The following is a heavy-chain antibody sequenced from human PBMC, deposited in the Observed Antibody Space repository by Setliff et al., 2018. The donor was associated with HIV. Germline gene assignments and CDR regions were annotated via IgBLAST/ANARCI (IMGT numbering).Heavy chain of an antibody. V-gene: IGHV3-21*01. CDR3: ARDIVGATADAFDI. J-gene: IGHJ3*02. D-gene: IGHD1-26*01. Sequence: GASVKVSCAASGFTFGSYSMSWVRQAPGKGLEWVSSISSRSTTIYYADSVKGRFTISRDNAMNSLYLQMNSLRAEDTAVYYCARDIVGATADAFDIWGQGTMVT. CDR2: ISSRSTTI. CDR1: GFTFGSYS.